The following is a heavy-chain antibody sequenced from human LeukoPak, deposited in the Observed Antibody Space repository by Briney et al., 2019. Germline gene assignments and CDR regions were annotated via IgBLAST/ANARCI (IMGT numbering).Heavy chain of an antibody. D-gene: IGHD6-19*01. J-gene: IGHJ4*02. V-gene: IGHV3-11*01. CDR1: GFAFRNYY. CDR2: ISNSGTII. CDR3: ARDLAMAGRDLDY. Sequence: GGSLRLSCAASGFAFRNYYMDWIRQAPGKGLEWVAYISNSGTIIYYAESVKGRITISRDNAKNSLYLQMNSLRADDTALYYCARDLAMAGRDLDYWGQGTLVTVSS.